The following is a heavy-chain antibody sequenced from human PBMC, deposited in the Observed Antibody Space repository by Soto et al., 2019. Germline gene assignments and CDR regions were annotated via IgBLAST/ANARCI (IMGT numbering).Heavy chain of an antibody. D-gene: IGHD6-13*01. CDR3: TTDWYSSSWYLLRSPEGMDV. Sequence: GGSLRLSCAASGFTFSNAWMNWVRQAPGKGLEWVGRIKSKTDGGTTDYAAPVKGRFTISRDDSKNTLYLQMNSLKTEDTAVYYCTTDWYSSSWYLLRSPEGMDVWGQGTTVTVSS. CDR2: IKSKTDGGTT. CDR1: GFTFSNAW. J-gene: IGHJ6*02. V-gene: IGHV3-15*07.